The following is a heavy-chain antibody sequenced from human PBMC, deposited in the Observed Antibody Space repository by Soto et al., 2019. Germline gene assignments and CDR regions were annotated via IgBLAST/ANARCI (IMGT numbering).Heavy chain of an antibody. Sequence: SETLSLTCAVYGGSFSGYYWSWIRQPPGKGLEWIGEINHSGSTNYNPSLKSRVTISVDTSKNQFSLKLSSVTAADTAVYYCARGGRLRWSYFDYWGQGTLVTVSS. CDR2: INHSGST. CDR3: ARGGRLRWSYFDY. CDR1: GGSFSGYY. J-gene: IGHJ4*02. D-gene: IGHD4-17*01. V-gene: IGHV4-34*01.